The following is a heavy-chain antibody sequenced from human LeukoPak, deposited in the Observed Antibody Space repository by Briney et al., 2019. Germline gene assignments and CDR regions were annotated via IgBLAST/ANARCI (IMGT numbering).Heavy chain of an antibody. J-gene: IGHJ4*02. CDR1: GGSISTYY. Sequence: SETLSLTCAVSGGSISTYYWTWIRQPPGKELEWIGYIYYTGNTNYNPALKSRVTISLDTSRNQFSLKLNSVTAADTAVYYCARRVTGRGTFYFDYWGQGSLVTVSS. D-gene: IGHD3-16*01. V-gene: IGHV4-59*08. CDR2: IYYTGNT. CDR3: ARRVTGRGTFYFDY.